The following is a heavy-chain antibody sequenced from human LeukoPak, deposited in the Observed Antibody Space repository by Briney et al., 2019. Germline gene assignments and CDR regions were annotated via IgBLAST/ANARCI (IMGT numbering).Heavy chain of an antibody. D-gene: IGHD3-10*01. J-gene: IGHJ5*02. CDR3: ARVTTMVRGVIINWFDP. V-gene: IGHV4-4*02. CDR2: SYHSGST. Sequence: SGTLSLTCAVSGGSISSSNWWSWVRQPPGKGLEWIGESYHSGSTNYNPSLKSRVTISVDKSKNQFSLKRSSVTAADTAVYYCARVTTMVRGVIINWFDPWGQGTLVTVSS. CDR1: GGSISSSNW.